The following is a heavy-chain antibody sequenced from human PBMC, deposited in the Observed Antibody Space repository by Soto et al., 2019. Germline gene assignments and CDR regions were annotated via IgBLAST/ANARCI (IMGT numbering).Heavy chain of an antibody. V-gene: IGHV4-34*01. D-gene: IGHD2-8*02. CDR2: INHSGST. CDR3: ARDKITGLFDY. Sequence: QVQLQQWGAGLLKPSETLSLTCAVYGGSFSGYYWTWIRQPPGTGLEWIGEINHSGSTNYNPSPKSPVTISVETSKNQFSLKRTSVTAAYTAVYYCARDKITGLFDYWGQGTLVTVSS. CDR1: GGSFSGYY. J-gene: IGHJ4*02.